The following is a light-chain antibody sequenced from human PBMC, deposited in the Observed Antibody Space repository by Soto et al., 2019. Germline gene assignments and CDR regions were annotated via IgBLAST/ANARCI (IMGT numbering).Light chain of an antibody. Sequence: EIELTQSPGTLPLSPGERATLSCRASQSVSSSYLAWYQQKPGQAPRLLIYGASSRATGIPDRFSGSGSGTDFTLTISRLEPEDFAVYYCQQYGSSPKTFGGGTKVDIK. CDR1: QSVSSSY. J-gene: IGKJ4*01. CDR2: GAS. V-gene: IGKV3-20*01. CDR3: QQYGSSPKT.